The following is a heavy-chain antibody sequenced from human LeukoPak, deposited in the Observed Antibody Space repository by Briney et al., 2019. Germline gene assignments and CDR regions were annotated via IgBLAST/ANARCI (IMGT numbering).Heavy chain of an antibody. CDR2: ISSNSSYI. D-gene: IGHD3-10*01. CDR3: ARDYTYYYGSGSYYNGMDV. CDR1: GFTFSSYS. J-gene: IGHJ6*02. Sequence: GGSLRLSCAASGFTFSSYSMNWVRQAPGKGLEWVSSISSNSSYIYYADSVKGRFTISRDNAKNTLYLQMNSLRAEDTAVYYCARDYTYYYGSGSYYNGMDVWGQGTTVTVSS. V-gene: IGHV3-21*01.